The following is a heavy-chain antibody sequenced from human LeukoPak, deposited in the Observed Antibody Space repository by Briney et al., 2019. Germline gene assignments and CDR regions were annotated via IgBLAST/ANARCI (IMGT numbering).Heavy chain of an antibody. J-gene: IGHJ4*02. CDR3: ARGFPYSSGYPYYFDY. CDR2: IYYSGST. V-gene: IGHV4-31*11. CDR1: GGSFSGYY. Sequence: SETLSLTCAVYGGSFSGYYWSWIRQHPGKGLEWIGYIYYSGSTYYNPSLKSRVTISVDTSKNQFSLKLSSVTAADTAVYYCARGFPYSSGYPYYFDYWGQGTLVTVSS. D-gene: IGHD3-22*01.